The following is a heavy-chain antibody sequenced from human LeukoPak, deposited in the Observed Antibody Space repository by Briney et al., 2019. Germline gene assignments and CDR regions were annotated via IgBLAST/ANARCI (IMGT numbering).Heavy chain of an antibody. CDR3: TRGGLEPVDF. J-gene: IGHJ4*02. D-gene: IGHD1-1*01. CDR1: GSTFSSYS. Sequence: PGGSLRLSCAASGSTFSSYSMNWVRQAPGKGLEWVSSISSSSSYIYYTDSVKGRFTISRDNAKNSLYLQMNSVRADDTAVYYCTRGGLEPVDFWGQGTLVTVSS. V-gene: IGHV3-21*01. CDR2: ISSSSSYI.